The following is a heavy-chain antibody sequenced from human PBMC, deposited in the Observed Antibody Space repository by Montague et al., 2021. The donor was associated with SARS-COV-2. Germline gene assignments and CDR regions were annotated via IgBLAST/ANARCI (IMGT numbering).Heavy chain of an antibody. J-gene: IGHJ4*02. D-gene: IGHD3-10*01. V-gene: IGHV3-53*04. Sequence: SLRLSCAASGFTVSSNYMSWVRQAPGKGLEWVSVLFSGGPTRYAASVKGRFTISSHSSKNTVYLQMDRLKPEDTAVYYCARESASGPLDNWGQGPLVIVSS. CDR3: ARESASGPLDN. CDR1: GFTVSSNY. CDR2: LFSGGPT.